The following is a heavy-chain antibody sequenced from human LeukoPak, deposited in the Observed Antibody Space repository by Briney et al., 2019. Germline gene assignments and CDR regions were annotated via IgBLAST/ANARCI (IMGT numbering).Heavy chain of an antibody. D-gene: IGHD6-13*01. J-gene: IGHJ4*02. Sequence: LSGGSLRLSCAASGFTFSSYAMSWVRQAPGKGLEWVSTISGSGGSTYYTDSVKGRFTISRDNSENTLYLQMNSLRAEDTAVYYCAKQVCYSSSCFSDYWGQGTLVTVSS. CDR1: GFTFSSYA. V-gene: IGHV3-23*01. CDR3: AKQVCYSSSCFSDY. CDR2: ISGSGGST.